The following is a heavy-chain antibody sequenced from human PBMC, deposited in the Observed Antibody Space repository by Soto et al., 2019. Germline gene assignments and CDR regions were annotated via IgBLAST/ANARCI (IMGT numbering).Heavy chain of an antibody. CDR3: AKHSRETTTCCGED. V-gene: IGHV3-23*01. CDR1: GFTFRDYA. D-gene: IGHD2-2*01. J-gene: IGHJ4*02. CDR2: VSNSGSST. Sequence: LRLSFAASGFTFRDYAMSWVRQAPGRGLEWVSGVSNSGSSTYYADSVKGRFTISRDNSKNTLYLQMNSLRAEDTAVYYCAKHSRETTTCCGEDWGQGTQVTVSS.